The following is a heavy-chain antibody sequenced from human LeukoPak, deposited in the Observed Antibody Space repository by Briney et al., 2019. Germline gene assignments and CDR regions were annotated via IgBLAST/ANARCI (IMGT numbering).Heavy chain of an antibody. CDR3: ARDSGIAVAGISDY. CDR1: GYTFTSYG. D-gene: IGHD6-19*01. CDR2: ISAYNGNT. Sequence: ASVTVSCKASGYTFTSYGISWVRQAPGQGLEWMGWISAYNGNTNYAQKLQGRVTMTTDTSTSTAYMELRSLRSDDTAVYYCARDSGIAVAGISDYWGQGTLVTVSS. J-gene: IGHJ4*02. V-gene: IGHV1-18*01.